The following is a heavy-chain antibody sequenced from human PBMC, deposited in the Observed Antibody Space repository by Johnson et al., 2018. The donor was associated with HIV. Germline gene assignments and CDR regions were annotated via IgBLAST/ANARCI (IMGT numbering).Heavy chain of an antibody. D-gene: IGHD3-3*01. J-gene: IGHJ3*02. CDR1: GFTFDDYG. CDR2: INWNGATP. CDR3: VRDNGARGYDFWNGFLPSALDI. V-gene: IGHV3-20*04. Sequence: VQLVESGGGVVRPGGSLRLSCVASGFTFDDYGMSWVRQAPGKGLEWVSGINWNGATPGSADSVKGRFTISRDNAKNFLYLQMNSLRGEDTALYYCVRDNGARGYDFWNGFLPSALDIWGQGTMVTVSS.